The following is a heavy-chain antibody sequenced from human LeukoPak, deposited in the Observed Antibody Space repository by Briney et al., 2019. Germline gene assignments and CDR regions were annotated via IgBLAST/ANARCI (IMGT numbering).Heavy chain of an antibody. V-gene: IGHV1-2*06. CDR1: GYTFTDQY. Sequence: VASVKVSCKASGYTFTDQYIHWVRQAPGQGLEWMGRMNPNSGGTNYAQNFQDRVTMTRDTSIRTAYMELSRLTSDDTAMYYCAREGAVSFAYWGQGTPVTVSS. D-gene: IGHD1-26*01. CDR3: AREGAVSFAY. CDR2: MNPNSGGT. J-gene: IGHJ4*02.